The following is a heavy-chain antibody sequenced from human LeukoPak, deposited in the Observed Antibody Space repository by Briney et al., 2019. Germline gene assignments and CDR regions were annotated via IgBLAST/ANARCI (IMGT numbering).Heavy chain of an antibody. CDR2: INHSGST. J-gene: IGHJ4*02. CDR3: ARGATMVRGATSHFDY. CDR1: GGSFSGYY. V-gene: IGHV4-34*01. Sequence: SETLSLTCAVYGGSFSGYYWSWIRQPPGKGLEWIGEINHSGSTNYNPSLKSRVTISVDTSKNQFSLKLSSVIAADTAVYYCARGATMVRGATSHFDYWGQGTLVTVSS. D-gene: IGHD3-10*01.